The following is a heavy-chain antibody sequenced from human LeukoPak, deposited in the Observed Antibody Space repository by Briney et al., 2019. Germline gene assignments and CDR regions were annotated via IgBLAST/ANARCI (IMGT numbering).Heavy chain of an antibody. J-gene: IGHJ4*02. CDR1: GFTFDDFA. Sequence: GGSLRLSCAASGFTFDDFAMSWVRQAPGKGLEWVSAISGSGGSTYYADSVKGRFTISRDNSKNTLYLQINSLRAEDMALYYCAKSSDGSTSFDQWGQGTLVTVSS. CDR2: ISGSGGST. V-gene: IGHV3-23*01. D-gene: IGHD2-2*01. CDR3: AKSSDGSTSFDQ.